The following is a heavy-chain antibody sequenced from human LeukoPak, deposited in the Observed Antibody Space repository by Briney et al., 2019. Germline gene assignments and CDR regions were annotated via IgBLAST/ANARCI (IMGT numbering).Heavy chain of an antibody. CDR2: IYSGGST. Sequence: GGSLRLSCAASGFTVSSNYMSWVRQAPGKGLEWVSVIYSGGSTYYADSVKGRFTISRDNSKNTLYLQMNSLRAEDTAVYYCARGVEYSSSQGGWGQGTLVTVSS. CDR3: ARGVEYSSSQGG. D-gene: IGHD6-13*01. J-gene: IGHJ4*02. CDR1: GFTVSSNY. V-gene: IGHV3-66*02.